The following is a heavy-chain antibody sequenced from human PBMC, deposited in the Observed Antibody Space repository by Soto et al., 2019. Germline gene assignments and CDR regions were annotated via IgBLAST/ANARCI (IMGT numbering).Heavy chain of an antibody. D-gene: IGHD3-10*01. CDR2: INAGNGNT. J-gene: IGHJ4*02. V-gene: IGHV1-3*01. CDR3: VRDLDGSGSYYTDY. Sequence: ASVKVSCKASGYTFTSYAMHWVRQAPGQRLEWMGWINAGNGNTKYSQKFQGRVTMTTDTSTSTAYMELRSLRSDDTAVYYCVRDLDGSGSYYTDYWGQGTLVTVSS. CDR1: GYTFTSYA.